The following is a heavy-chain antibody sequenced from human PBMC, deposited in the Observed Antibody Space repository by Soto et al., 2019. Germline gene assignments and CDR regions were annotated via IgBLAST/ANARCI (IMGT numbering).Heavy chain of an antibody. D-gene: IGHD3-10*01. CDR2: IGVGGGDR. CDR3: ARVRFGELV. CDR1: GFTFSSYA. V-gene: IGHV3-23*01. J-gene: IGHJ4*02. Sequence: EVQLLESGGGLVQPGGSLRLSSAASGFTFSSYAMSWVRQAPGKGLEWVSIIGVGGGDRYYPESVKGRFTISRDNSRDTLYLEMNSLRDEDAAVYYCARVRFGELVCGQGTRVTVSS.